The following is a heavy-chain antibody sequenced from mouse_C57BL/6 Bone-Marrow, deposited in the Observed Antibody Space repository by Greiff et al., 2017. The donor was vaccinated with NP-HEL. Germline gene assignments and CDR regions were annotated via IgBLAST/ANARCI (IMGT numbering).Heavy chain of an antibody. D-gene: IGHD1-1*01. Sequence: VQGVESGAELVRPGASVTLSCKASGYTFTDYEMHWVKQTPVHGLEWIGAIDPETGGTAYNQKFKGKAILTADKSSSTAYMELRSLTSEDSAVYYCTSSSYWYFDVWGTGTTVTVSS. CDR3: TSSSYWYFDV. CDR1: GYTFTDYE. J-gene: IGHJ1*03. V-gene: IGHV1-15*01. CDR2: IDPETGGT.